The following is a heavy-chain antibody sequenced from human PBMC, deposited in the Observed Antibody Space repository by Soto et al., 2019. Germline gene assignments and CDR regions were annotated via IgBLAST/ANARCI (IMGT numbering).Heavy chain of an antibody. D-gene: IGHD6-19*01. CDR3: ASGSSGWYFDY. J-gene: IGHJ4*02. CDR1: GFTFSSYA. Sequence: EVQLLESGGGLVQPGGSLRISCAASGFTFSSYAMNWVRQAPGKGLEWVSVISGSGDSTYYADSVKGRFTISRDKSKHTLYLQMNSLRAEDTAVYYCASGSSGWYFDYWGQGTLVTVSS. CDR2: ISGSGDST. V-gene: IGHV3-23*01.